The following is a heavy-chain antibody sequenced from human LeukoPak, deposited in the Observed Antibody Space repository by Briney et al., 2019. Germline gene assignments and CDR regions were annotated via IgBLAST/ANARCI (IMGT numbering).Heavy chain of an antibody. D-gene: IGHD3-3*01. J-gene: IGHJ4*02. CDR1: GYTFTSNY. V-gene: IGHV1-46*01. Sequence: GASVKVSCKAFGYTFTSNYMHWVRQAPGQGPEWMGVISPSGGSTTYAQKFQGRVTLTRDMSTSTDYLELSSLRSEDTAVYYCARGGYYGSGRYYFDSWGQGTLVTVSS. CDR2: ISPSGGST. CDR3: ARGGYYGSGRYYFDS.